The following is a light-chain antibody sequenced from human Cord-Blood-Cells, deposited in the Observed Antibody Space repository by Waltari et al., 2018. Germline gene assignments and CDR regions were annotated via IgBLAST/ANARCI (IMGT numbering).Light chain of an antibody. CDR3: SSYAGSNNVV. CDR2: EVS. V-gene: IGLV2-8*01. CDR1: SSDVGGYNY. Sequence: QSALTQPPSASGSPGQSVTISCTGTSSDVGGYNYVSWYQQHHGKAPKLMIYEVSKRPSGVPDRFSGSKSGNTASLTVSGLQAEDEADYYCSSYAGSNNVVFGGGTKLTVL. J-gene: IGLJ2*01.